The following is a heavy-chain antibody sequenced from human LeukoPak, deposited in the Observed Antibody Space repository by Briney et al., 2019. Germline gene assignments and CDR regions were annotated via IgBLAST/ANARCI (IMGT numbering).Heavy chain of an antibody. V-gene: IGHV4-59*08. CDR2: MYYTGST. CDR3: AQRYAYGYVDY. J-gene: IGHJ4*02. CDR1: GGSISSYS. Sequence: PSETLSLTCTVSGGSISSYSWSCIRQPPGKGLEWIGYMYYTGSTNYHPSLKSRVTISVDTSKNQFSLNLSSVTAADTAVYYCAQRYAYGYVDYWGQGTLVTVSS. D-gene: IGHD5-18*01.